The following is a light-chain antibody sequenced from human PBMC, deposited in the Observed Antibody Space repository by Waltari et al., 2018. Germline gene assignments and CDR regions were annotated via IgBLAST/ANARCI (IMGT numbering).Light chain of an antibody. Sequence: QSALTQPASVSGSTGQSITIYCTGTSSDIGSYDFVYWYQQHPGKAPKLMIYDVFKCPSWVSGLFSGSKSGNTASLTISVLQADDEADYYCSSYTSSSTYIVFGGGTKLTVL. V-gene: IGLV2-14*01. CDR1: SSDIGSYDF. CDR2: DVF. J-gene: IGLJ3*02. CDR3: SSYTSSSTYIV.